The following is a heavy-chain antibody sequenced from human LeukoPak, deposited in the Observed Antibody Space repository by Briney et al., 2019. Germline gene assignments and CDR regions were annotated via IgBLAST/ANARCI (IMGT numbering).Heavy chain of an antibody. V-gene: IGHV1-69*13. Sequence: GASVKVSCKASGYTFTSYGISWVRQAPGQGLEWMGGIIPIFGTANYAQKFQGRVTITADESTSTAYMELSSLRSEDTAVYYCARDQDRDGYAYSYFDYWGQGTLVTVSS. CDR3: ARDQDRDGYAYSYFDY. D-gene: IGHD5-24*01. J-gene: IGHJ4*02. CDR1: GYTFTSYG. CDR2: IIPIFGTA.